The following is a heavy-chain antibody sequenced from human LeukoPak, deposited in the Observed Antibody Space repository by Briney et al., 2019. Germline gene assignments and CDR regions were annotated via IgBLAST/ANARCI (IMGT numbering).Heavy chain of an antibody. J-gene: IGHJ4*02. CDR1: GFTISSYW. V-gene: IGHV3-74*01. Sequence: GGSLRLSCSASGFTISSYWMHWVRLAPGKGLVWVSRINPAGSVTNHADSVRGRFTISRDTATNTLCLEMNSLRAEDTAVYYCSRDFVGAEDYWGQGTLVTVSS. CDR2: INPAGSVT. CDR3: SRDFVGAEDY. D-gene: IGHD3-16*01.